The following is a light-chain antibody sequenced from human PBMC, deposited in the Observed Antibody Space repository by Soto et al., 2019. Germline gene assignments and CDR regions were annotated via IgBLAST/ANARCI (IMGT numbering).Light chain of an antibody. Sequence: SYELTQPPSVSVAPGQTASITCGATNIGSISVHWYQQKPGQAPVLVIYYDDVRPSGIPERFSGSNSGNTATLTISGVEAGDEADYYCQVWDSSSDHVAFGGGTKLTVL. V-gene: IGLV3-21*04. CDR2: YDD. J-gene: IGLJ2*01. CDR1: NIGSIS. CDR3: QVWDSSSDHVA.